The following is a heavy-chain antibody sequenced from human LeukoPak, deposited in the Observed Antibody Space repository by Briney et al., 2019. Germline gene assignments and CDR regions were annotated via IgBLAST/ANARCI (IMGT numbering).Heavy chain of an antibody. D-gene: IGHD6-19*01. V-gene: IGHV3-23*01. Sequence: PSETLSLTCTVSGDSISTSRYYWGWIRQAPGKGLEWVSAISGSGSTYHADSVKGRFTISKDTSKNTLYLQMNSLRAEDTAIYYCAKDVPHSGWKGFDYWGQGTLVTVSS. CDR2: ISGSGST. CDR1: GDSISTSRYY. J-gene: IGHJ4*02. CDR3: AKDVPHSGWKGFDY.